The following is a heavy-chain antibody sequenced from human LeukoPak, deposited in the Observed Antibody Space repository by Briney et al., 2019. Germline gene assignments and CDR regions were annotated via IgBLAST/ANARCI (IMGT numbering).Heavy chain of an antibody. Sequence: RGSLRLSCAASGFTFSSYGMGWVRQAPGKGLEWVAVISYDGSNIYYADSVKGRFTISRDNSKNTLYLQMNSLRAEDTAVYYCASGNYDSSGYYFGYFDYWGQGTLVTVSS. D-gene: IGHD3-22*01. J-gene: IGHJ4*02. V-gene: IGHV3-30*03. CDR3: ASGNYDSSGYYFGYFDY. CDR2: ISYDGSNI. CDR1: GFTFSSYG.